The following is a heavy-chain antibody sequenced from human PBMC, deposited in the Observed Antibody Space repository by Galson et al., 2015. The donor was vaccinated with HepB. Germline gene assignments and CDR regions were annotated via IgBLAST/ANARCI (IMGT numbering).Heavy chain of an antibody. CDR2: INQNARLK. CDR1: GFTFSNFW. J-gene: IGHJ6*03. CDR3: ARAGPAWFGHYYYYYMDV. Sequence: SLRLSCAASGFTFSNFWMSWVRQAPGRGLEWVANINQNARLKYYVDSVERRFTFSRDNAKNSLYLQMDSLRAEETAVYYCARAGPAWFGHYYYYYMDVWGKGTTVTVSS. V-gene: IGHV3-7*01. D-gene: IGHD3-16*01.